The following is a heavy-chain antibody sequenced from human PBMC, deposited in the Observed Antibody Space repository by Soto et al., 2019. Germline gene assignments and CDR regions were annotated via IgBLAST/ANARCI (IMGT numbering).Heavy chain of an antibody. D-gene: IGHD6-6*01. J-gene: IGHJ6*04. CDR3: GRLFLAARPGGLYYYCTEV. V-gene: IGHV4-4*02. CDR1: GGSISSSNG. Sequence: SEALSLTSDVSGGSISSSNGWSWVRPPPGKGLEWIGEIYNSGITNYNPSLKSRVTISLDKSKNQFSLKLSSVTAADTAVYYCGRLFLAARPGGLYYYCTEVWGKG. CDR2: IYNSGIT.